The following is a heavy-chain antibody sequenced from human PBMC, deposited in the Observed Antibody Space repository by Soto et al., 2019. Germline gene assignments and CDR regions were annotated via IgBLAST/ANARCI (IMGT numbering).Heavy chain of an antibody. CDR1: GFSLITGVG. CDR3: TEIYGSRRWGRYFHS. V-gene: IGHV2-5*02. D-gene: IGHD7-27*01. Sequence: QITLKESGPSLVRPTETLTMTCTFSGFSLITGVGVGWVRQPPGKALEWLAVIFWDKNDYYRPSLQTKAAISQHTSEAQVAPTLPNMETEDTTTYFSTEIYGSRRWGRYFHSGGQGTLVTVSS. CDR2: IFWDKND. J-gene: IGHJ4*02.